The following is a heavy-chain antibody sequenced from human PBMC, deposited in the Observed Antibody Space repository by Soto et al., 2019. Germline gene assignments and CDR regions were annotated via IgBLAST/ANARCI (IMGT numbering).Heavy chain of an antibody. V-gene: IGHV1-24*01. D-gene: IGHD3-10*01. CDR2: FDPEDGET. CDR1: GYTLTELS. Sequence: GASVKVSCKVSGYTLTELSMHWVRQAPGKGLEWMGGFDPEDGETIYAQKFQGRVTMTEDTSTDTAYMELCSLRSEDTAVYYCATDAARGYYYGMDVWGQGTTVTVSS. J-gene: IGHJ6*02. CDR3: ATDAARGYYYGMDV.